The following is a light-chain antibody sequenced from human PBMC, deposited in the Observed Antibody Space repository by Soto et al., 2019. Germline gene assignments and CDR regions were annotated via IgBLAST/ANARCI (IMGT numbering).Light chain of an antibody. Sequence: QSVLTQPASVSGSPGQSITISCTGTSNDIGSYHLVSWYQHHPGKAPQLMICEGNKRPSGVSNRFSGSESGNTASLTISGLQAEDEADYYCSTYAGRTTPVVFGGGTKVTVL. V-gene: IGLV2-23*01. CDR1: SNDIGSYHL. CDR2: EGN. J-gene: IGLJ2*01. CDR3: STYAGRTTPVV.